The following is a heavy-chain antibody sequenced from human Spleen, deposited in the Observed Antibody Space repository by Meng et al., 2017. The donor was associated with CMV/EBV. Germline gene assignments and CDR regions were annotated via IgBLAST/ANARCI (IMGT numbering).Heavy chain of an antibody. D-gene: IGHD1-26*01. Sequence: GESLKISCAASKFTFSTYAMHWVRQAPGKGLEWVSFISFDGSNKYYADSVMGRFTISRDNSKNTLYLQMNSLRAEDTAVYYCAKLGWEPHFDYWGQGTLVTVSS. CDR2: ISFDGSNK. CDR3: AKLGWEPHFDY. CDR1: KFTFSTYA. V-gene: IGHV3-30*04. J-gene: IGHJ4*02.